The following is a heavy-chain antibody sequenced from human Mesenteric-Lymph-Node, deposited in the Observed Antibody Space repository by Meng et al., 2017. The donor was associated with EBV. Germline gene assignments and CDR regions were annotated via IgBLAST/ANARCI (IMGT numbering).Heavy chain of an antibody. D-gene: IGHD4-17*01. Sequence: QVQLGQSGAEVKKPGASVKVSCKASGYTFTGYYVHWVRQAPGQGLEWMGWINPNSGGTNYAQKFQGWVTMTRDTSINTAYMELSRLRSDDTAVYYCARDDYGDLPLDYWGQGTLVTVSS. V-gene: IGHV1-2*04. CDR2: INPNSGGT. CDR1: GYTFTGYY. J-gene: IGHJ4*02. CDR3: ARDDYGDLPLDY.